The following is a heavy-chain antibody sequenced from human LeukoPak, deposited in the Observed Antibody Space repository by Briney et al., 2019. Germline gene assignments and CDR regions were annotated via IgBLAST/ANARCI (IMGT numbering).Heavy chain of an antibody. D-gene: IGHD6-19*01. CDR3: AKGIREWLALYDY. Sequence: GGSLRLSCAASGFTFSSYSMNWVRQAPGKGLEWVSSISSSSSYIYYADSVKGRFTISRDNSKNTLYLQMNSLRAEDRAVYYCAKGIREWLALYDYWGQGTLVTVSS. CDR1: GFTFSSYS. J-gene: IGHJ4*02. V-gene: IGHV3-21*04. CDR2: ISSSSSYI.